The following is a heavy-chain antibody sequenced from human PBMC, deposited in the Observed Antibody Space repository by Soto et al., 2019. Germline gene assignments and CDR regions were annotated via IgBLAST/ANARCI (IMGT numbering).Heavy chain of an antibody. CDR1: GCSVSSCNNF. D-gene: IGHD4-17*01. J-gene: IGHJ5*02. CDR2: FYYNSST. CDR3: ERVDYGDGHCVDP. V-gene: IGHV4-61*01. Sequence: PSETLSLTCSVSGCSVSSCNNFWGWLPPPQGKGLECIRTFYYNSSTNYHPSLKSRATISVDTPKNQFSLKMNSVTVADTAVYFCERVDYGDGHCVDPWGKGHLLTVSA.